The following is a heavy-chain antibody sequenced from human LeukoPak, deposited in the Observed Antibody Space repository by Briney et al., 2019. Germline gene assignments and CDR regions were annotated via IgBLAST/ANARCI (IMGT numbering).Heavy chain of an antibody. J-gene: IGHJ4*02. CDR1: GFTFRSYG. V-gene: IGHV3-30*02. CDR3: AKWSGDYPSYYLDY. D-gene: IGHD4-17*01. Sequence: GSLRLSCAASGFTFRSYGLHWVRQAPGKGLEWVALIRSDGSNKNYADSVKGRFTISRDASKNTVYLQMNSLRAEDTAVYSCAKWSGDYPSYYLDYWGQGTLVTVSS. CDR2: IRSDGSNK.